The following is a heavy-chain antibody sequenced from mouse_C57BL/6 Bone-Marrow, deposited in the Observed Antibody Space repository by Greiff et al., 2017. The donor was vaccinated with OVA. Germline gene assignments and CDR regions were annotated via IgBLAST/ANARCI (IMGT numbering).Heavy chain of an antibody. J-gene: IGHJ2*01. CDR1: GFNIKDYY. CDR2: IDPEDGDT. V-gene: IGHV14-1*01. Sequence: VQLQQSGAELVRPGASVKLSCTASGFNIKDYYMHWVKQRPEQGLEWIGRIDPEDGDTEYAPKFQGKATMTADTSSNTAYLPLSSLTSEDTAVYYCTAYYYGSSYKDYWGQGTTLTVSS. D-gene: IGHD1-1*01. CDR3: TAYYYGSSYKDY.